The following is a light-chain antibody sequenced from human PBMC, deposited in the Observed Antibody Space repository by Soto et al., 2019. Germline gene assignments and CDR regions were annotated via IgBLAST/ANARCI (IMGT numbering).Light chain of an antibody. Sequence: SALTPPRSVSGAPGESVTISCTGSSSNIGAGYDVHWYQQLPGTAPKLLIYANSNRPSGVPDRFSGSKSGTSASLAITGLQAEDEADYHCQSYDSSLSGYVFGTGTKVTVL. J-gene: IGLJ1*01. CDR3: QSYDSSLSGYV. CDR2: ANS. V-gene: IGLV1-40*01. CDR1: SSNIGAGYD.